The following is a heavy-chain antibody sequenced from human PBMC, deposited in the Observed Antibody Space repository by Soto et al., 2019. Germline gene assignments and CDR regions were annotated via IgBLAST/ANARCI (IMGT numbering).Heavy chain of an antibody. V-gene: IGHV4-34*01. CDR1: GGSFSGYY. CDR2: INHSGST. D-gene: IGHD3-10*01. CDR3: ARFMVRGVIRTYYYGMDV. Sequence: QVQLQQWGAGLLKPSETLSLTCAVYGGSFSGYYWSWIRQPPGKGLEWIGEINHSGSTNYNPSLKSRVTISVDTSKNQFSLKLSSVTDADTAVYYCARFMVRGVIRTYYYGMDVWGQGTTVTVSS. J-gene: IGHJ6*02.